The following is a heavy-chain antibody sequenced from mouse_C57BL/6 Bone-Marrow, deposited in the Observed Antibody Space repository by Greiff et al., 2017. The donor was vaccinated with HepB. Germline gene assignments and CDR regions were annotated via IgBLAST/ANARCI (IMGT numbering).Heavy chain of an antibody. Sequence: VQLQQSGPGLVKPSQSLSLTCSVTGYSITSGYYWNWIRQFPGNKLEWMGYISYDGSNNYNPSLKNRISITRDTSKNQFFLKLNSVTTEDTATYYCARAYYDYEAMDYWGQGTSVTVSS. J-gene: IGHJ4*01. CDR1: GYSITSGYY. D-gene: IGHD2-10*01. CDR2: ISYDGSN. CDR3: ARAYYDYEAMDY. V-gene: IGHV3-6*01.